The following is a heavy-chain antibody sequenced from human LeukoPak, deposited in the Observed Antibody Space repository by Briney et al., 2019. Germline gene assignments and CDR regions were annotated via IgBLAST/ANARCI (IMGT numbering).Heavy chain of an antibody. V-gene: IGHV5-51*01. Sequence: GESLKISCKASGYTFTDYWIGWVRQMPGKGLEWMGIIYPGDSDVRHSPSFQGQVTISADKSISTAYLQWNSLKTSDTAVYYCARPDSSSWYFDYWGQGTLVTVSS. CDR2: IYPGDSDV. CDR1: GYTFTDYW. J-gene: IGHJ4*02. CDR3: ARPDSSSWYFDY. D-gene: IGHD6-13*01.